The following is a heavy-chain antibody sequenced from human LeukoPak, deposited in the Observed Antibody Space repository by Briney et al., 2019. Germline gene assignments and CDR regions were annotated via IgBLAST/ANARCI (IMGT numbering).Heavy chain of an antibody. D-gene: IGHD5-24*01. Sequence: SETLSLTCAVYGGSFSGYYWSWIRQPPGKGLEWIGEINHSGSTNYNPSLKSRVTISVDTSKNQFSLKLSSVTAADTAVYYCARARDGYNTDFDYWGRGTLATVSS. CDR3: ARARDGYNTDFDY. CDR2: INHSGST. CDR1: GGSFSGYY. J-gene: IGHJ4*02. V-gene: IGHV4-34*01.